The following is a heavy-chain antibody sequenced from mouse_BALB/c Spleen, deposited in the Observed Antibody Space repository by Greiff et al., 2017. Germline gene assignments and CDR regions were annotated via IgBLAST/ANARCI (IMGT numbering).Heavy chain of an antibody. V-gene: IGHV5-6*01. D-gene: IGHD1-1*01. CDR3: AISYGSSRAWFAY. J-gene: IGHJ3*01. CDR1: GFTFSSYG. Sequence: EVKLVESGGDLVKPGGSLKLSCAASGFTFSSYGMSWVRQTPDKRLEWVATISSGGSYTYYPDSVKGRFTISRDNAKNNLYLQMSSLKSEDTAMYYCAISYGSSRAWFAYWGQGTLVTVSA. CDR2: ISSGGSYT.